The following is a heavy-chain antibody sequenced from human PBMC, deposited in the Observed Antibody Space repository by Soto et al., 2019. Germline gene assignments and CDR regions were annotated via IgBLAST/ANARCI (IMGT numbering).Heavy chain of an antibody. V-gene: IGHV5-51*01. CDR2: IYPGDSDT. CDR1: GYSFTSNW. D-gene: IGHD3-10*01. Sequence: GESLKISCKGSGYSFTSNWIGWVRPMPGKGLEWMGIIYPGDSDTRYSPSFQGQVTISADKSISTAYLQWGSLKASDTAMYYCARRAGSYPYYYGMDVWGQGTTVTV. J-gene: IGHJ6*02. CDR3: ARRAGSYPYYYGMDV.